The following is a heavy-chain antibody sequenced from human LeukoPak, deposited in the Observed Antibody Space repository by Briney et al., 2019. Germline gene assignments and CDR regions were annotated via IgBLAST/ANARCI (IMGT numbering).Heavy chain of an antibody. D-gene: IGHD1-14*01. J-gene: IGHJ6*03. CDR1: GGSISSYY. CDR3: ARDRKYMDV. V-gene: IGHV4-59*12. Sequence: SETLSLTCTVSGGSISSYYWSWIRQPPGKGLEWIGSIYYSGSTYYNPSLKSRVIISVDTSKSQLSLKLSSVTAADTAVYYCARDRKYMDVWGKGTTVTVSS. CDR2: IYYSGST.